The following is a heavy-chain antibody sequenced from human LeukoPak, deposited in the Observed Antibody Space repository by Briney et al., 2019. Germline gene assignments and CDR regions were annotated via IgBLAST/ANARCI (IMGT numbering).Heavy chain of an antibody. J-gene: IGHJ1*01. CDR3: ASEAPGYCSSTSCYGGYFQH. V-gene: IGHV4-59*01. Sequence: SETLSLTCTVSGGSISSYYWSWIRQPPGKGLEWIGYIYYSGSTNYNPSLKSRVTISVDTSKNQFSPKLSSVTAADTAVYYCASEAPGYCSSTSCYGGYFQHWGQGTLVTVSS. CDR2: IYYSGST. D-gene: IGHD2-2*01. CDR1: GGSISSYY.